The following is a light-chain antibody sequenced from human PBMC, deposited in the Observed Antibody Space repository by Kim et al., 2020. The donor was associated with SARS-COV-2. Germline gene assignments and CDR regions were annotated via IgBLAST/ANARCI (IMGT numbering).Light chain of an antibody. Sequence: QSVLTQPPSASGTPGQRVTISCSGSSSNIGSNIVNWYQHLPGTAPKLLIYTYDQRPSGVPDRFSGSKSGTSASLTISGLQSEAEADYYCAGWDHSLNVVVFGRGPQLTVL. J-gene: IGLJ2*01. V-gene: IGLV1-44*01. CDR1: SSNIGSNI. CDR3: AGWDHSLNVVV. CDR2: TYD.